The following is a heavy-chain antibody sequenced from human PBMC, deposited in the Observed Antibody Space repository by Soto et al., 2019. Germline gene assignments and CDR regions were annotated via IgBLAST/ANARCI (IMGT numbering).Heavy chain of an antibody. J-gene: IGHJ4*02. CDR2: ISYDGSNK. CDR1: GFTFSSYG. Sequence: QVQLVESGGGVVQPGRSLRLSCAASGFTFSSYGMHWVRQAPGKGLEWVAVISYDGSNKYYADSVKGRFTISRDNSKNTLYLQMNSLRAEDTAVYYCATPVATVSYWGQGTLVTVSS. V-gene: IGHV3-30*03. CDR3: ATPVATVSY. D-gene: IGHD5-12*01.